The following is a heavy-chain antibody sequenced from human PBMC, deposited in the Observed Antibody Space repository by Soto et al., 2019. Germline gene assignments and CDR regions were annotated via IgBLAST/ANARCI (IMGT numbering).Heavy chain of an antibody. CDR1: GGSISSYY. Sequence: QVQLQESGPGLVKPSETLSLTCTVSGGSISSYYWSWIRQPPGKGLEWIGYIYYSGSTNYNPSLTSRVTISVYTSKNQFSLKLSSVTAADTAVYYCARRPGIAAAGTLWYFDLWGRGTLVTVSS. V-gene: IGHV4-59*01. J-gene: IGHJ2*01. D-gene: IGHD6-13*01. CDR3: ARRPGIAAAGTLWYFDL. CDR2: IYYSGST.